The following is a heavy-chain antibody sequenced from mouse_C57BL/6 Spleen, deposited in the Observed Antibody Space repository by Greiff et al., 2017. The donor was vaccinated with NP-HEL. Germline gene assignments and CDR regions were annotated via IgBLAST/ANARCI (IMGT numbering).Heavy chain of an antibody. CDR1: GFTFSDYY. CDR2: ISNGGGST. CDR3: ARQRDYGNYCWYFDV. J-gene: IGHJ1*03. D-gene: IGHD2-1*01. Sequence: EVQLVESGGGLVQPGGSLKLSCAASGFTFSDYYMYWVRQTPEKRLEWVAYISNGGGSTYYPDTVKGRFTISRDNAKNTLYLQMSRLKSEDTAMYYCARQRDYGNYCWYFDVWGTGTTVTVSS. V-gene: IGHV5-12*01.